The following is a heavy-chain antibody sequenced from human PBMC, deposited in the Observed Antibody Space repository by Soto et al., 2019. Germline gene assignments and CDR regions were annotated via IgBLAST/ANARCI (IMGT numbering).Heavy chain of an antibody. D-gene: IGHD5-18*01. V-gene: IGHV1-18*04. CDR3: ARDPSGPFGYSYGPVDY. Sequence: ASVKVSCKASGYAFSDNGVSWVRQAPGQGLEWMGWISTYTGKTKYAQKFQDRVTLTTDTSTSTAYMDLRSLRPDDTAVYYCARDPSGPFGYSYGPVDYWGQGTLVTVSS. CDR2: ISTYTGKT. J-gene: IGHJ4*02. CDR1: GYAFSDNG.